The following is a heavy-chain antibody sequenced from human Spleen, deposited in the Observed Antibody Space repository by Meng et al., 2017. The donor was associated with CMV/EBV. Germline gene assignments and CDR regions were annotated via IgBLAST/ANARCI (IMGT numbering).Heavy chain of an antibody. CDR1: GGSISSYY. V-gene: IGHV4-59*01. CDR3: ASSHDYSNYLRVGAFDI. Sequence: SETLSLTCTVSGGSISSYYWSWIRQPPGKGLEWIGYIYYSGSTNYSPSLKSRVTISVDTSKNQFSLKLSSVTAADTAVYYCASSHDYSNYLRVGAFDIWGQGTMVTVSS. D-gene: IGHD4-11*01. CDR2: IYYSGST. J-gene: IGHJ3*02.